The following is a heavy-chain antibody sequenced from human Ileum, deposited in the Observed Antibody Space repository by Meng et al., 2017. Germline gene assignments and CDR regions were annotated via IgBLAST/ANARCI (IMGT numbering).Heavy chain of an antibody. D-gene: IGHD5-24*01. V-gene: IGHV3-30-3*01. CDR1: GFTFSSYV. J-gene: IGHJ4*02. CDR2: ISKDGSNK. CDR3: ATGDGYKYDY. Sequence: QVQLVESGGGLVQPWRSLRLSCAASGFTFSSYVMHWVRQAPGKGLEWVAVISKDGSNKYYADSVKGRFTISRDNSKNTLYLQMNSLRVEDTAVYYCATGDGYKYDYWGQGTLVTVSS.